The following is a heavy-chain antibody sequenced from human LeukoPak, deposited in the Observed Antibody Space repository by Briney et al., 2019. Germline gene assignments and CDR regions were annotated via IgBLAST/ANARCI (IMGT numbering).Heavy chain of an antibody. CDR3: AKNFQYYYDSSGYYYFGRLNSDYDY. CDR2: ISGSGGST. Sequence: GGSLRLSCAASGFTFSSYAMSWVRQAPGKGLEWVSAISGSGGSTYYADSVKGRFTISRDNSKNTLYLQMNSLRAEDTAVYYCAKNFQYYYDSSGYYYFGRLNSDYDYWGQGTLVTVSS. CDR1: GFTFSSYA. J-gene: IGHJ4*02. D-gene: IGHD3-22*01. V-gene: IGHV3-23*01.